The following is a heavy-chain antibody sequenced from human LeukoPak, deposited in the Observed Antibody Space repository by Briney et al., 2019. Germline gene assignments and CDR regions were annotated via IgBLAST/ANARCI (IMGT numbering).Heavy chain of an antibody. V-gene: IGHV1-18*01. CDR2: ISAYNGNT. CDR1: GYTFTSYG. D-gene: IGHD3-22*01. CDR3: ARVGDSSGYYYGGQVFFDY. J-gene: IGHJ4*02. Sequence: ASVKVSCKASGYTFTSYGISWVRQAPGQGLEWMGWISAYNGNTNYAQKLQGRVTMTTDTSTSTAYMELRSLRSDDPAVYYCARVGDSSGYYYGGQVFFDYWGQGTLVTVSS.